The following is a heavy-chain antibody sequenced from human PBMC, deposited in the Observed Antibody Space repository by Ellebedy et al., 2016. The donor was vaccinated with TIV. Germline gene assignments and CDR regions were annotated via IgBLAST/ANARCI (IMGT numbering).Heavy chain of an antibody. CDR2: IYHSGST. CDR3: ARGGRTYYYGSGSYLNPFDY. Sequence: SETLSLTXAVSGGSISSGGYSWSWIRQPPGKGLEWIGYIYHSGSTYYNPSLKSRVTISVDRSKNQFSLKLSSVTAADTAVYYCARGGRTYYYGSGSYLNPFDYWGQGTLVTVSS. CDR1: GGSISSGGYS. D-gene: IGHD3-10*01. J-gene: IGHJ4*02. V-gene: IGHV4-30-2*01.